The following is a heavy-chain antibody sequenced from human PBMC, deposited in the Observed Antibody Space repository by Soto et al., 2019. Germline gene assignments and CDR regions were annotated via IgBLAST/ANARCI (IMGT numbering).Heavy chain of an antibody. CDR1: GFDFSNSG. V-gene: IGHV3-30*03. CDR3: PRDYARGWCQF. CDR2: ISFDGDK. D-gene: IGHD2-8*02. J-gene: IGHJ4*02. Sequence: QPGGSLRLSCTASGFDFSNSGIQWVRQTPGKGLEWVALISFDGDKYYVDSVKGRFTISRDNPTNTVYLQMNRLRPEDTGVYYCPRDYARGWCQFWGQGTLVTVSS.